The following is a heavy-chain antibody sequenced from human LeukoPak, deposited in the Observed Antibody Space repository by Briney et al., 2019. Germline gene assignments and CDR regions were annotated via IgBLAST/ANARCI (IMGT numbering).Heavy chain of an antibody. J-gene: IGHJ1*01. D-gene: IGHD3-9*01. V-gene: IGHV4-31*03. CDR1: DGSISSGGYY. CDR2: IYYSGST. Sequence: SQTLSLTCTVSDGSISSGGYYWSWIRQHPGKGLEWIGYIYYSGSTYYNPSLKSRVTISVYTSKNQFSLKLSSVTAADTAVYYCARAINDYDILTGYYKAYYQHWGQGTLVTVSS. CDR3: ARAINDYDILTGYYKAYYQH.